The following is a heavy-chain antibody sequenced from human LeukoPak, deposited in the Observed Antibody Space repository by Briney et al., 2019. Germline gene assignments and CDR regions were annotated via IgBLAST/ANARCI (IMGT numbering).Heavy chain of an antibody. CDR1: GDSISRSDW. D-gene: IGHD1-26*01. CDR2: IYYSGRI. V-gene: IGHV4-28*05. CDR3: AKTRSGTYYGDSFDI. J-gene: IGHJ3*02. Sequence: SETLSLTCAVSGDSISRSDWWAWIRQPPGKALEWLGNIYYSGRIYHNPSLQTRVIMSVDSSKNQFSLRLGSVTAMDTAVYYCAKTRSGTYYGDSFDIWGQGILVIVSS.